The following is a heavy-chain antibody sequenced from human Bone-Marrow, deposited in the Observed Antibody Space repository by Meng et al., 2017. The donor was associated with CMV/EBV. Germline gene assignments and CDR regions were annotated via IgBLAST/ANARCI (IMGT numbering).Heavy chain of an antibody. V-gene: IGHV3-21*01. J-gene: IGHJ3*02. Sequence: GESLKISCAASGFTFSDYYMGWVRQAPGKGLEWVSSISSSSSYIYYADSVKGRFTISRDNAKNSLYLQMNSLRAEDTAVYYCARSGSGGGAFDIWGQGTMVTVSS. CDR2: ISSSSSYI. D-gene: IGHD2-15*01. CDR3: ARSGSGGGAFDI. CDR1: GFTFSDYY.